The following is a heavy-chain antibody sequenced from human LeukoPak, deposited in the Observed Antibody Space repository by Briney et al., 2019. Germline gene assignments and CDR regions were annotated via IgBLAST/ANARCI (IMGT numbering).Heavy chain of an antibody. CDR1: GYTFIDYY. Sequence: GASVKVSCKASGYTFIDYYIHWVRQAPGQGLEWMGRINPNSGDTNYAQKFQGRVTMTRDTSISTAYMELSRLRSDDTAVYYCARDYSSSTSCLFDYWGQGTLVTVSS. CDR2: INPNSGDT. V-gene: IGHV1-2*06. J-gene: IGHJ4*02. CDR3: ARDYSSSTSCLFDY. D-gene: IGHD2-2*01.